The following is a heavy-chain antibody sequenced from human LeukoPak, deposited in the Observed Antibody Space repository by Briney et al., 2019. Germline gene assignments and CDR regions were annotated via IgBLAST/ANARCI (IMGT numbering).Heavy chain of an antibody. V-gene: IGHV3-21*01. J-gene: IGHJ3*02. D-gene: IGHD4-17*01. CDR3: ASNVTTTPITTGGAFNI. CDR2: ISSSSTYI. Sequence: GGSLRLSCAASGFTFSSYSMNWVRQAPGKGPEWVSYISSSSTYIYYADSVKGRFTVSRDNAQNSLHLQMNSLRAEDTAVYYCASNVTTTPITTGGAFNIWGQGTMVTVSS. CDR1: GFTFSSYS.